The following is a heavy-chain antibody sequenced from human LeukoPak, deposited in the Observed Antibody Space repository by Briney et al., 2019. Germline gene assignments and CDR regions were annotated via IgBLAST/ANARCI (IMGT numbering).Heavy chain of an antibody. V-gene: IGHV4-61*02. J-gene: IGHJ4*02. CDR1: GGSITSGIYY. CDR3: AGEFAY. CDR2: IYTSGST. Sequence: SQTLSLTCTVSGGSITSGIYYWTWIRQPAGKGLEWIGRIYTSGSTNYNPSLKSRVTISVDTSKNQFSLKLTSVTAADTAVYYCAGEFAYWGQGTLVRLL.